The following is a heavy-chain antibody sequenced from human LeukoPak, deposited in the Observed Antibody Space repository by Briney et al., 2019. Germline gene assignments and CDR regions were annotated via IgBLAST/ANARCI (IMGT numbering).Heavy chain of an antibody. D-gene: IGHD6-19*01. CDR1: GFTFSSYA. Sequence: GGSLRLSCAASGFTFSSYAMSWVRQAPGKGLEWVSAISGSGGSTYYADSAKGRFTISRDNSKNTLYLQMNSLRAEDTAVYYCAKDRVRAVAGDWFDPWGQGTLVTVSS. V-gene: IGHV3-23*01. CDR2: ISGSGGST. J-gene: IGHJ5*02. CDR3: AKDRVRAVAGDWFDP.